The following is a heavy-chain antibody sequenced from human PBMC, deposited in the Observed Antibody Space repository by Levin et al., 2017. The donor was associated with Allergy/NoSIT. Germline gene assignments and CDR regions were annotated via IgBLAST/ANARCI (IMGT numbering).Heavy chain of an antibody. V-gene: IGHV3-9*01. Sequence: SLKISCAASGFTFDDYAMHWVRQAPGKGLEWVSGISWNSGSIGYADSVKGRFTISRDNAKNSLYLQMNSLRAEDTALYYCAKDTMATTNHFDYWGQGTLVTVSS. J-gene: IGHJ4*02. CDR1: GFTFDDYA. CDR2: ISWNSGSI. CDR3: AKDTMATTNHFDY. D-gene: IGHD5-24*01.